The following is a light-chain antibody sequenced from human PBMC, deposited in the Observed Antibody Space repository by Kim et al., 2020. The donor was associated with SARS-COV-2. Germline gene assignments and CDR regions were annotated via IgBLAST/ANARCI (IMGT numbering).Light chain of an antibody. Sequence: APGQTASIPCSGDKVGVKFACWYQQKPGQSPLLVIYQESKRPSGTPERFSGSNSVNTATLTLSGTQAMDEADYYCQAWDSSTAWVFGGGTKLTVL. CDR2: QES. CDR1: KVGVKF. V-gene: IGLV3-1*01. CDR3: QAWDSSTAWV. J-gene: IGLJ3*02.